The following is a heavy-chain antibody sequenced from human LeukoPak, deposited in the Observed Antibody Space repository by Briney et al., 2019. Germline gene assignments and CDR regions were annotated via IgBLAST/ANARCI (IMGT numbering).Heavy chain of an antibody. D-gene: IGHD2/OR15-2a*01. CDR3: ASPPPRYDCNNYYYYMDG. Sequence: PGGSLRLSCAASGFTVSSNYMSGVRPAPGKGLEWVCGIYNGGSTYYADAVKGRFTISSNNSNNTLYLQMNSLRAEDNAVYYCASPPPRYDCNNYYYYMDGWGKGTTVTVSS. V-gene: IGHV3-53*04. CDR2: IYNGGST. J-gene: IGHJ6*03. CDR1: GFTVSSNY.